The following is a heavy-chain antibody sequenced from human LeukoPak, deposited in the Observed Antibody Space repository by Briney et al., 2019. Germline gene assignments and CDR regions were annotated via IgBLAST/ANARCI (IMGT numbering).Heavy chain of an antibody. CDR2: IYTSGST. J-gene: IGHJ5*02. Sequence: SETLSLTCTVSGGSISSGSYYWSWIRQPAGKGLEWIGRIYTSGSTNHTPSLKSRVTLSVDTSKNQLSLKLSSVTAADTGVYYCARDGGLGGSGTFDPWGQGTLVTVSS. CDR1: GGSISSGSYY. V-gene: IGHV4-61*02. D-gene: IGHD3-10*01. CDR3: ARDGGLGGSGTFDP.